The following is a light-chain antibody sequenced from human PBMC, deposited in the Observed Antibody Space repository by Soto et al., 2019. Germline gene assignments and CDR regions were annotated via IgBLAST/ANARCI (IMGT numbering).Light chain of an antibody. Sequence: ILLTQSPSSLSASVGDRVTITCRATQGVDSSLAWYQQKPGKAPKLLIYAASNLQSGVPSRFSGSGSGTDFTLTISSLQPEDFATYYWHQVHDYPLTFGQGTRLE. CDR1: QGVDSS. J-gene: IGKJ5*01. CDR3: HQVHDYPLT. CDR2: AAS. V-gene: IGKV1-9*01.